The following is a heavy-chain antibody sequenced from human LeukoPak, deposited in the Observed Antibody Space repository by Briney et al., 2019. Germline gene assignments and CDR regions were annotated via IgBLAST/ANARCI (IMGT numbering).Heavy chain of an antibody. D-gene: IGHD4-23*01. CDR1: GFTFSSYW. CDR3: ARDDYGGNPDY. Sequence: SGGSLRLSCAASGFTFSSYWMHWVRQAPGKGLVWVSRINSDASSTSYADSVKGRFSIARDNAKNTLYLQMSGQRAEDTAVYYCARDDYGGNPDYWGQGTLVTVSS. V-gene: IGHV3-74*01. CDR2: INSDASST. J-gene: IGHJ4*02.